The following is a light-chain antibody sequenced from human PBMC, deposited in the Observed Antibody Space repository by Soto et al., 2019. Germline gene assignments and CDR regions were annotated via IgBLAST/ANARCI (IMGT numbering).Light chain of an antibody. CDR2: SNN. CDR1: SSNIGSNT. Sequence: QSVLTRPPSASGTPGQRVTISCSGSSSNIGSNTANWYQQLPGTAPKLLIYSNNQRPSGVPDRFSGSKSGTSASLAISGLQSEDEADYYCAAWDDSLNGYVFGTGTKLTVL. CDR3: AAWDDSLNGYV. V-gene: IGLV1-44*01. J-gene: IGLJ1*01.